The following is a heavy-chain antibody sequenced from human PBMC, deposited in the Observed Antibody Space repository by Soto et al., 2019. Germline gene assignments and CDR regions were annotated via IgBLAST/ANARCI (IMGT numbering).Heavy chain of an antibody. Sequence: TSETLSLTCTVSGGSISSYYWSWIRQPPGKGLEWIGYIYYSGSTNYNPSLKSRVTISVDTSKNQFSLKLSSVTAADTAVYYCARERATRYMTTVISEAFDIWGQGTMVTVSS. D-gene: IGHD4-17*01. CDR1: GGSISSYY. J-gene: IGHJ3*02. CDR2: IYYSGST. V-gene: IGHV4-59*01. CDR3: ARERATRYMTTVISEAFDI.